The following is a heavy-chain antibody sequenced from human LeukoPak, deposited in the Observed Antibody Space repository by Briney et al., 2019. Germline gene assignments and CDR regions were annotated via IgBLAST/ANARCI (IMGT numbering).Heavy chain of an antibody. Sequence: GGSLRLSCAASGFISTNAWMSWVRQAAGKGLAWVGRIKSKTDGGATDFAAPVKGRFTISRDDSRNTLYLHMNSLRIEDTAVYYCTAEYRDSSGWYGAFDIWGQGTMVTVSS. CDR1: GFISTNAW. CDR2: IKSKTDGGAT. V-gene: IGHV3-15*01. J-gene: IGHJ3*02. D-gene: IGHD6-19*01. CDR3: TAEYRDSSGWYGAFDI.